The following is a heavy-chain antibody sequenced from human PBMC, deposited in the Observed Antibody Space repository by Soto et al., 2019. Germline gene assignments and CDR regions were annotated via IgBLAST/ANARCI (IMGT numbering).Heavy chain of an antibody. V-gene: IGHV4-34*01. Sequence: QVRLQQWGAGLLKPSETLSLTCAVFGVSFSGYYWNWIRQPPGKGLEWIGEINHSGSTNYNPSLKSRFTISVDTSKNQFALKLSSVTAADTAVYACARGWGSGVFDYWGQGTLVTVSS. CDR3: ARGWGSGVFDY. J-gene: IGHJ4*02. CDR1: GVSFSGYY. D-gene: IGHD6-19*01. CDR2: INHSGST.